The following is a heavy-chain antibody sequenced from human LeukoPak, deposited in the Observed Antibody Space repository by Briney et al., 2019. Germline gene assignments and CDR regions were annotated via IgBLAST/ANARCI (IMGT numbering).Heavy chain of an antibody. Sequence: SETLSLTCTVSGGSISSSSYYWGWIRQPPGKGLEWIGSIYYSGSTYYNPSLKSRVTISVDTPKNQFSLKLSSVTAADTAVYYCARRPSRYGSGSYYRYWGQGTLVTVSS. CDR3: ARRPSRYGSGSYYRY. J-gene: IGHJ4*02. V-gene: IGHV4-39*01. CDR1: GGSISSSSYY. D-gene: IGHD3-10*01. CDR2: IYYSGST.